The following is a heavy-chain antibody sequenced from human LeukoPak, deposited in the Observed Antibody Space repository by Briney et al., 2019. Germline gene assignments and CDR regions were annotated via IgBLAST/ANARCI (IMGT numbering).Heavy chain of an antibody. J-gene: IGHJ5*02. CDR2: ISGSGGST. D-gene: IGHD6-13*01. CDR1: GFTFSSYA. V-gene: IGHV3-23*01. CDR3: AKKAAGFNWFDP. Sequence: GGSLRLSCAASGFTFSSYAMSLVRQAPGKGLEWVSAISGSGGSTYYADSVKGRFTISRDNSKNTLYLQMNSLRAEGTAVYYCAKKAAGFNWFDPWGQGTLVTVSS.